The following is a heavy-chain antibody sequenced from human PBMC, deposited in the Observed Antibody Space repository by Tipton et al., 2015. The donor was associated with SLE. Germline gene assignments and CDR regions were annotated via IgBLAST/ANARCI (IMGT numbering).Heavy chain of an antibody. D-gene: IGHD3-3*01. CDR2: IYYSGST. Sequence: LRLSCTVSGGSISSYYWGWIRQPPGKGLEWIGSIYYSGSTYYNPSLKSRVTISVDTSKNQFSLKLSSVTAADTAVYYCARALWSGYYSYWGQGTLVTVSS. V-gene: IGHV4-39*01. CDR3: ARALWSGYYSY. J-gene: IGHJ4*02. CDR1: GGSISSYY.